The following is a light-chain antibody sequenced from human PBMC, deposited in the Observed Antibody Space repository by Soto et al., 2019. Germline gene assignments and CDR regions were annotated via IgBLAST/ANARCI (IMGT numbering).Light chain of an antibody. CDR3: QQRSNWIT. J-gene: IGKJ5*01. Sequence: DIVLTQSPATLSLSPGERATLSCRASQSVSSYFAWYQQKPGQAPRLLIYGASTRATGIPARFSGSGSGTEFSLTISSLQSEDFAVYYCQQRSNWITFGQGTRLEIK. V-gene: IGKV3-11*01. CDR1: QSVSSY. CDR2: GAS.